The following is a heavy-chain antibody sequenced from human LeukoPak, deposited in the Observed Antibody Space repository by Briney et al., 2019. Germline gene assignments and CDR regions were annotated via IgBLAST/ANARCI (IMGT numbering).Heavy chain of an antibody. CDR2: IRYDGNDK. J-gene: IGHJ6*03. CDR3: AKDSQLDVGSDYYYYFYMDV. D-gene: IGHD1-1*01. CDR1: GFSFSTFG. V-gene: IGHV3-30*02. Sequence: GGSLRLSCAASGFSFSTFGMYWVRQVPSKGLEWVAFIRYDGNDKYYADSAKDRFTISRDNSKNTLYLQMNSLTTDDTGVYYCAKDSQLDVGSDYYYYFYMDVWGRGTTVTVSS.